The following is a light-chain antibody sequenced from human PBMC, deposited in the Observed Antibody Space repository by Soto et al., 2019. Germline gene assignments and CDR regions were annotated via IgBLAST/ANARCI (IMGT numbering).Light chain of an antibody. Sequence: IPMTPSPSSLSASTGDRVTITFRASQGISSYLAWYQQKPGKAPKLLIYDASNLETGVPSRFSGSGSGTDFTFTISSLQPEDIATYYCQQYDNLPITFGQGTRLEIK. CDR1: QGISSY. J-gene: IGKJ5*01. CDR2: DAS. CDR3: QQYDNLPIT. V-gene: IGKV1-33*01.